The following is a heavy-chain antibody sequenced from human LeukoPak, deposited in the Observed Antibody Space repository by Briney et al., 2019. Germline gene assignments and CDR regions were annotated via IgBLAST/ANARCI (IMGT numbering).Heavy chain of an antibody. Sequence: ASVKVSCKASGYTFTSYGISWVRQAPGQGLEWMGWISAYNGNTNYAQKLQGRVTMTTDTSTSTAYKELRSLRSDDTAVYYCARAATIVGATHDWFDPWGQGTLVTVSS. CDR2: ISAYNGNT. D-gene: IGHD1-26*01. CDR3: ARAATIVGATHDWFDP. J-gene: IGHJ5*02. CDR1: GYTFTSYG. V-gene: IGHV1-18*01.